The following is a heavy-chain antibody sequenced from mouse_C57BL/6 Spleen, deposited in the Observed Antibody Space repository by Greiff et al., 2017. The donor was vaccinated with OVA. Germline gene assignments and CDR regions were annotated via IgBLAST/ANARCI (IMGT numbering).Heavy chain of an antibody. Sequence: EVHLVESGGGLVQPGGSLSLSCAASGFTFTDYYMSWVRQPPGKALEWLGFIRNKANGYTTEYSASVKGRFTISRDNSQSILYLQMNALRAEDSATYYCASLLWDYFDYWGQGTTLTVSS. D-gene: IGHD2-10*01. V-gene: IGHV7-3*01. CDR2: IRNKANGYTT. CDR1: GFTFTDYY. J-gene: IGHJ2*01. CDR3: ASLLWDYFDY.